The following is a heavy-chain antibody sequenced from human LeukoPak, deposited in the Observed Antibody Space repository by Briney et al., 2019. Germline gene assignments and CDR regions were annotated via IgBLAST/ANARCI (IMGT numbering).Heavy chain of an antibody. CDR1: GFTLSTYW. D-gene: IGHD6-13*01. J-gene: IGHJ4*02. CDR2: INSDGSER. CDR3: GREDISNSWYIYY. V-gene: IGHV3-74*01. Sequence: GGALTLSCGASGFTLSTYWMHWVRQARGKGLVGVSRINSDGSERTYADSVNGRFTMSRDNTKNTLYLQVNSLRAEHTALYYCGREDISNSWYIYYWRQGTVVSVSS.